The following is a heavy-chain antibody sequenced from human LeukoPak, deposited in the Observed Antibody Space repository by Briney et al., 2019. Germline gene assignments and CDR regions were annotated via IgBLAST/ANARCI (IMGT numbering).Heavy chain of an antibody. CDR2: IYSGGNT. V-gene: IGHV3-53*01. CDR3: VRAPGAT. J-gene: IGHJ5*02. CDR1: GFIVSSNH. Sequence: GGSLRLSCAASGFIVSSNHMSWVRQAPGKGLEWVSVIYSGGNTYYADSVEGRFTISRDNSKNTLYLQMDSLRGEDTAVYYCVRAPGATWGQGTLVTVSP. D-gene: IGHD3-10*01.